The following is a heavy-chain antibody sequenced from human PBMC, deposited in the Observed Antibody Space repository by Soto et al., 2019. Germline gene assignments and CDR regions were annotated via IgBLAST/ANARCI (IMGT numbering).Heavy chain of an antibody. CDR1: GFTFSSYA. CDR2: ISYDGSNK. J-gene: IGHJ4*02. D-gene: IGHD6-19*01. CDR3: ARDPGIAVAGSDY. Sequence: QGQLVESGGGVVQPGRSLRLSCAASGFTFSSYAMHWVRQAPGKGLEWVAVISYDGSNKYYADSVKGRFTISRDNSKNTLYLQMNSLRAEDTAVYYCARDPGIAVAGSDYWGQGTLVTVSS. V-gene: IGHV3-30-3*01.